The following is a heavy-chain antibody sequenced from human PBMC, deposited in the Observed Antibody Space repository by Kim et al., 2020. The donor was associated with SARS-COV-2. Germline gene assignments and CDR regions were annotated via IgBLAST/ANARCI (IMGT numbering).Heavy chain of an antibody. V-gene: IGHV3-15*01. Sequence: GGSLRLSCAASGFTFSNAWMSWVRQAPGKGLEWVGRIKSKTDGGTTDYAAPVKGRFTISRDDSKNTLYLQMNSLKTEDTAVYYCTTEGSSWSYYYYYYGMDVGRQETTVPVSS. CDR3: TTEGSSWSYYYYYYGMDV. D-gene: IGHD6-13*01. J-gene: IGHJ6*02. CDR2: IKSKTDGGTT. CDR1: GFTFSNAW.